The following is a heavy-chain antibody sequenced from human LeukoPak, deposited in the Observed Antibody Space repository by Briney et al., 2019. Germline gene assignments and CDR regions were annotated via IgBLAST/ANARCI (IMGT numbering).Heavy chain of an antibody. D-gene: IGHD3-10*01. J-gene: IGHJ6*03. CDR1: GGSISSSSYY. CDR2: IYYSGRT. Sequence: MASETLSLTCTVSGGSISSSSYYWVWIRQPPGKGLEWIGSIYYSGRTYYNPSLKSRVTISVDTSKNQFSLKLSSVTAADTAVYYCARLLGSDYYYYYMDVWGTGTTVTVSS. V-gene: IGHV4-39*01. CDR3: ARLLGSDYYYYYMDV.